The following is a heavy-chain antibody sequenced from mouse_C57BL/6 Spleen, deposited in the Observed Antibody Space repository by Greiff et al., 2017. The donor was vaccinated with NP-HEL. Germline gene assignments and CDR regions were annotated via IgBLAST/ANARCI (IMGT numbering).Heavy chain of an antibody. CDR3: ARSYGSTHYFDY. V-gene: IGHV1-69*01. CDR1: GYTFTSYW. D-gene: IGHD1-1*01. Sequence: VQLQQPGAEFVMPGASVKLSCKASGYTFTSYWMHWVKQRPGQGLEWIGEIDPSDSYTNYNQKFKGQSTLTVDKSSSTAYRQLSSLTSEDSAVYYCARSYGSTHYFDYWGQGTTLTVSS. J-gene: IGHJ2*01. CDR2: IDPSDSYT.